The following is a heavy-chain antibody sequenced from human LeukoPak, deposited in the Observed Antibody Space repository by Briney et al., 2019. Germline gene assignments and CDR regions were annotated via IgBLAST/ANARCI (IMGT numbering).Heavy chain of an antibody. Sequence: RGSLRLSCAASGFSFSDYWMQWVRQAPGKGLVWISRDTSDGSGANYADSVKGRFTISRGNAKNTLYLQMNSLRAEDTAVYYCARALKYNSGYDWGGDYWGQGTLVTVSS. D-gene: IGHD5-12*01. CDR2: DTSDGSGA. V-gene: IGHV3-74*01. CDR1: GFSFSDYW. CDR3: ARALKYNSGYDWGGDY. J-gene: IGHJ4*02.